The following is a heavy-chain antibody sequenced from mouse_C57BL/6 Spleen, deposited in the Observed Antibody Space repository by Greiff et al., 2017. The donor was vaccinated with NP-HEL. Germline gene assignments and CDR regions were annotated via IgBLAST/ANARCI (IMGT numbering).Heavy chain of an antibody. CDR2: IYPGDGDT. CDR1: GYAFSSYW. V-gene: IGHV1-80*01. Sequence: VQLQESGAELVKPGASVKISCKASGYAFSSYWMNWVKQRPGKGLEWIGQIYPGDGDTNYNGKFKGKATLTADKSSSTAYMQLSSLTSEDCAVYFCARGYDGYYSLDYWGQGTTLTVSS. CDR3: ARGYDGYYSLDY. D-gene: IGHD2-3*01. J-gene: IGHJ2*01.